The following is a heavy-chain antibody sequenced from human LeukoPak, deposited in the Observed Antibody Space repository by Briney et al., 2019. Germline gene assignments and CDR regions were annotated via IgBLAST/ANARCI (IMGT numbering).Heavy chain of an antibody. CDR2: IYTSGST. D-gene: IGHD6-13*01. V-gene: IGHV4-4*07. CDR3: ARDGRPIAAAGHYYYGMDV. CDR1: GGSISSYY. J-gene: IGHJ6*02. Sequence: PSETLSHTCTVPGGSISSYYWSWIRQPAGKGLEWIGRIYTSGSTKYNTSLKSRVTMSVDTSKNQFSLKLSSVTAADTAVYYCARDGRPIAAAGHYYYGMDVWGQGTTVTVSS.